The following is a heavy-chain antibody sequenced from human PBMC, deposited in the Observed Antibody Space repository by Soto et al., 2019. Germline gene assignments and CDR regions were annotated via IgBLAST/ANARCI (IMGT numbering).Heavy chain of an antibody. Sequence: SETLSLTXTVSGGSISSSSYYWGWIRQPPGKGLERLGSIYYSGSTHYNPSLKRLVTISVDTAKSQFSQKLSFVTAADTAVYYCARQIVSYGGEELISTWFDPWGQGTLVTVTA. CDR2: IYYSGST. J-gene: IGHJ5*02. CDR1: GGSISSSSYY. D-gene: IGHD4-17*01. V-gene: IGHV4-39*01. CDR3: ARQIVSYGGEELISTWFDP.